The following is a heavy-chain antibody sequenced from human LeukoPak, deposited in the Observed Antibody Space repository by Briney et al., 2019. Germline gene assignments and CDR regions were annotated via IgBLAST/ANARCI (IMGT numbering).Heavy chain of an antibody. CDR3: AKSPRSDSYYSPFHY. D-gene: IGHD3-10*01. CDR1: GFKFDDYA. J-gene: IGHJ4*02. Sequence: PGGSLRLSCAAPGFKFDDYAMYWLRQTPGRGLEWVSLISADGDTIRYADSVQGRFAISRDDSENSLSLQMNSLRAEDSALYFCAKSPRSDSYYSPFHYWGQGSLVTVSP. CDR2: ISADGDTI. V-gene: IGHV3-43*02.